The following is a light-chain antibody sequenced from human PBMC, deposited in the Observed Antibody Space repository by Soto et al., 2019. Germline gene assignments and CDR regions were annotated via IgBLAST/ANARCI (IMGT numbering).Light chain of an antibody. V-gene: IGKV1-39*01. J-gene: IGKJ3*01. CDR2: AAS. CDR1: QSISSY. Sequence: DIQMTQSPSSLSSSVGDRVTITCRASQSISSYLNWYQQKPGKAPKLLIYAASSLQSGVPSRFSGSGSGTDFTLAISSLQPEDSATYYCQQRSNWPRTFGPGTKVDIK. CDR3: QQRSNWPRT.